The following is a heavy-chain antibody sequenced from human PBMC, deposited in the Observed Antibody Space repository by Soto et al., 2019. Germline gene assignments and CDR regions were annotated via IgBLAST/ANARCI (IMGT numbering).Heavy chain of an antibody. CDR2: IYSGGST. D-gene: IGHD3-22*01. J-gene: IGHJ4*02. CDR1: GFTVSSNY. V-gene: IGHV3-53*01. Sequence: GGSLRLSCAASGFTVSSNYMSWVRQAPGKGLEWVSVIYSGGSTYYADSVKGRFTISRDNSKNTLYLQMNSLRAEDTAVYYCARDGYYDSSGYSPFDYWGQGTLVTVSS. CDR3: ARDGYYDSSGYSPFDY.